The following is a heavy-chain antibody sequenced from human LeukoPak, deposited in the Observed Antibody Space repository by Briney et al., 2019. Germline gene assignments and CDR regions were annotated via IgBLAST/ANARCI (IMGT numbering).Heavy chain of an antibody. J-gene: IGHJ5*02. CDR1: GFTFSSYG. Sequence: VGSLRLSCAASGFTFSSYGMHWVRQAPGKGLEWVAVIWYDGSNKYYADSVKGRFTISRDNSKNTLYLQMNSLRAEDTAVYYCARTYYYGSGSYPWFDPWGQGTLVTVSS. CDR3: ARTYYYGSGSYPWFDP. D-gene: IGHD3-10*01. V-gene: IGHV3-33*01. CDR2: IWYDGSNK.